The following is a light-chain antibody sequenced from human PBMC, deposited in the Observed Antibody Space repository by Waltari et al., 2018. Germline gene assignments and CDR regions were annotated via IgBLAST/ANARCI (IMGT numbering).Light chain of an antibody. CDR2: KAN. Sequence: TVVTLEPSLSVSLGGTVTTPCPLTSGLPSTSSYATWYQHTPGQAPRTLVYKANARSSGVPDRCSGSILGNTAALTITGAQADDESDYYCALYMGSGIWVFGGGTRLTVL. J-gene: IGLJ3*02. CDR1: SGLPSTSSY. V-gene: IGLV8-61*01. CDR3: ALYMGSGIWV.